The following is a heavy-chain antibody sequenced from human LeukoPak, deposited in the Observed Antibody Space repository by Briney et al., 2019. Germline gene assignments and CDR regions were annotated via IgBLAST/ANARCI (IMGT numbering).Heavy chain of an antibody. CDR1: GFTFSSYA. J-gene: IGHJ5*02. Sequence: GGSLRLSCAASGFTFSSYAMSWVRQAPGKGLEWVSTIVDTGDSTFYADSVRGRSTISRDSSKNTLYLQMNSLRAEDTAVYYCAAVVPAPKGWFDPWGQGTLVTVSS. CDR2: IVDTGDST. CDR3: AAVVPAPKGWFDP. D-gene: IGHD2-2*01. V-gene: IGHV3-23*01.